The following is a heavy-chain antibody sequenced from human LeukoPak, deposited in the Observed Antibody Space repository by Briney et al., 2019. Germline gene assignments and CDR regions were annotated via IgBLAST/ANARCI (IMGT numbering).Heavy chain of an antibody. CDR1: GFTFSSYA. D-gene: IGHD3-16*02. CDR3: AKDLGSSFEYVWGINRYSPSFDY. V-gene: IGHV3-23*01. Sequence: GGSLRLSCAASGFTFSSYAMSWVRQAPGKGLEWVSTISASGGSTYHAYSMKGRFRISRDNSENTLSLEMSGLRAEDAAVYYCAKDLGSSFEYVWGINRYSPSFDYWGQGTLVTVSS. CDR2: ISASGGST. J-gene: IGHJ4*02.